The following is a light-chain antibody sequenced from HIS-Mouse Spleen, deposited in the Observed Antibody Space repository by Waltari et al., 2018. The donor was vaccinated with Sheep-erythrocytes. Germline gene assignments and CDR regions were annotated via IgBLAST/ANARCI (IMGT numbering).Light chain of an antibody. Sequence: QSALTKPASASGSPGQSITIPCTGTSSDVGGYNLFTWSQQHPGKAPNLMIYEGSKRPSGVSTRFSGSKSGNTASLTISGLQAEDEADYYCCSYAGSSTPWVFGGGTKLTVL. CDR1: SSDVGGYNL. CDR3: CSYAGSSTPWV. V-gene: IGLV2-23*01. CDR2: EGS. J-gene: IGLJ3*02.